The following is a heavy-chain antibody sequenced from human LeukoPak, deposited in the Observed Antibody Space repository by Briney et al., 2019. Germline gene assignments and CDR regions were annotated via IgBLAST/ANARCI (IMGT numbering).Heavy chain of an antibody. CDR2: IIPIFGTA. D-gene: IGHD5-18*01. Sequence: ASVKVSCKASGGTFSSYAISWVRQALGQGLEWMGGIIPIFGTANYAQKFQGRVTITADESTSTAYMELSSLRSEDTAVYYCARGYSYGYAPYWGQGTLVTVSS. CDR1: GGTFSSYA. CDR3: ARGYSYGYAPY. V-gene: IGHV1-69*13. J-gene: IGHJ4*02.